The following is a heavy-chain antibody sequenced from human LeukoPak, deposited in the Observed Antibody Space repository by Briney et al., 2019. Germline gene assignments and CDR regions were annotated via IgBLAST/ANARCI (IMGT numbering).Heavy chain of an antibody. CDR2: ISYDGSNK. Sequence: GSLRLSCAASGFTFSSYGMNWVRQAPGKGLEWVAVISYDGSNKYYADSVKGRFTISRDNSKNTLYLQMNSLRAEDTAVYYCAREGAYSSSWPYYYGMDVWGQGTTVTVSS. CDR3: AREGAYSSSWPYYYGMDV. V-gene: IGHV3-30*19. CDR1: GFTFSSYG. J-gene: IGHJ6*02. D-gene: IGHD6-13*01.